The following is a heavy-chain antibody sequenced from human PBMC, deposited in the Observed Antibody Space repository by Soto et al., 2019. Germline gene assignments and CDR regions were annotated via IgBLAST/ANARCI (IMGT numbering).Heavy chain of an antibody. CDR1: GYSFTSYW. V-gene: IGHV5-51*01. D-gene: IGHD3-22*01. Sequence: LGESLKISSKVSGYSFTSYWIGWVRQMTGKGLEWMVIIYPGDSDTRYSPSFQGQVTISADKSISTAYLQWSSLKASDTAMYYCASTTTYYYDSSGNYYGMDVWGQGTTVTVSS. J-gene: IGHJ6*02. CDR2: IYPGDSDT. CDR3: ASTTTYYYDSSGNYYGMDV.